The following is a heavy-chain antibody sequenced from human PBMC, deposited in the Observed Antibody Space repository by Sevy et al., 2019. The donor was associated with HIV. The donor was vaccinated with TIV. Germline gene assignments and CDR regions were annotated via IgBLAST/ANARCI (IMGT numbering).Heavy chain of an antibody. D-gene: IGHD3-22*01. CDR1: GFTFSSYG. CDR2: IRYDGSNK. V-gene: IGHV3-30*02. CDR3: ASPYGSSGYYYFDY. Sequence: GGSLRLSCAASGFTFSSYGMHWVRQAPGKGLEWVAFIRYDGSNKYYADSVKGRFTISRDNSKNTLYLQMNSLRAEDTAVYYCASPYGSSGYYYFDYWGQGTLVTVSS. J-gene: IGHJ4*02.